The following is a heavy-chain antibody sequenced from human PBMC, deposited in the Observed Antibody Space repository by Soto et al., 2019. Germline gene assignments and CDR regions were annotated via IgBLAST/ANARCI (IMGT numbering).Heavy chain of an antibody. V-gene: IGHV4-59*12. CDR2: IYYSGNT. CDR3: ARERPDGSRLDP. J-gene: IGHJ5*02. Sequence: TLSLTCTVSGGSISRYYWSWIRQPPGKGLEWIGYIYYSGNTHYNPSLKSRISISLDSSTNQFSLKLSSVTAADTAVYYCARERPDGSRLDPWGQGTLVTVSS. CDR1: GGSISRYY. D-gene: IGHD6-13*01.